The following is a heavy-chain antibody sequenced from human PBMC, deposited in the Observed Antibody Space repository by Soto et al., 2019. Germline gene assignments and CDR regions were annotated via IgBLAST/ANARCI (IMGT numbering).Heavy chain of an antibody. V-gene: IGHV4-39*01. J-gene: IGHJ4*02. Sequence: SETLSLTCTVSGGSLSSSSYYWGWIRQPPGKGLEWIGSIYYSGSTYYNPSLKSRVTISVDTSKNQFSLKLSSVTAADTAVYYCARHTPAISISDHWGQGTLVTVSS. CDR3: ARHTPAISISDH. CDR1: GGSLSSSSYY. CDR2: IYYSGST. D-gene: IGHD2-15*01.